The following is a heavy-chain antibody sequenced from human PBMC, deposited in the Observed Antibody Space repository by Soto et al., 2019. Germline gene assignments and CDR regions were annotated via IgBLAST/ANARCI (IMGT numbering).Heavy chain of an antibody. Sequence: SETLSLTCTVSGGSISSNSYYWGWIRQPPGKGLEWIGYIYYSGSTNYNPSLKSRVTISVDTSKNQFSLKLSSVTAADTAVYYCARAIAAAGPPGGDDAFDIWGQGTMVTVSS. CDR2: IYYSGST. CDR3: ARAIAAAGPPGGDDAFDI. J-gene: IGHJ3*02. D-gene: IGHD6-13*01. V-gene: IGHV4-61*05. CDR1: GGSISSNSYY.